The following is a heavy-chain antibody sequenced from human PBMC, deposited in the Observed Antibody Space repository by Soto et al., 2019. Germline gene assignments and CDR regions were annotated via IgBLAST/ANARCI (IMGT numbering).Heavy chain of an antibody. CDR1: AASFSKYY. D-gene: IGHD3-16*01. J-gene: IGHJ4*02. Sequence: PSETLSLTWTVSAASFSKYYWTWIRQSPGKGLEWIDYIYFNGTTNYNPSLKRRVTMSIDTSKKQFSLNLSSVTAADTAVYYCASVTFGGIVLAHWGQGALVTVSS. CDR2: IYFNGTT. V-gene: IGHV4-59*01. CDR3: ASVTFGGIVLAH.